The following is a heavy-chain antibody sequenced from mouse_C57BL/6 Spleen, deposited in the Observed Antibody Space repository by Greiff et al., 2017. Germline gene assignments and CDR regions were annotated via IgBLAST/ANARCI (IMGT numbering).Heavy chain of an antibody. D-gene: IGHD1-1*01. CDR1: GYTFTDYN. CDR3: ARGSSYWYFDV. J-gene: IGHJ1*03. Sequence: VQLQQSGPELVKPGASVKIPCKASGYTFTDYNMDWVKQSHGKSLEWIGDINPNNGGTIYNQKFKGKATFTVDKSSSTAYMELRSLTSEDTAVYYCARGSSYWYFDVWGTGTTVTVSS. V-gene: IGHV1-18*01. CDR2: INPNNGGT.